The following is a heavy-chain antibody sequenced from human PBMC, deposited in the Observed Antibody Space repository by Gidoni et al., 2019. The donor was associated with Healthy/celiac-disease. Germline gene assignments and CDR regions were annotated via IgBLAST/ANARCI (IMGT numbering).Heavy chain of an antibody. CDR2: ISSSSSTI. Sequence: EVQLVESGGGLVQPGGSLRLSCAASGFTFSSYSMNWVRQAPGKGLEWVSYISSSSSTIYYADSVKGRFTISRDNAKNSLYLQMNSLRDEDTAVYYCARGYSSSWYTLIDYWGQGTLVTVSS. J-gene: IGHJ4*02. CDR1: GFTFSSYS. CDR3: ARGYSSSWYTLIDY. V-gene: IGHV3-48*02. D-gene: IGHD6-13*01.